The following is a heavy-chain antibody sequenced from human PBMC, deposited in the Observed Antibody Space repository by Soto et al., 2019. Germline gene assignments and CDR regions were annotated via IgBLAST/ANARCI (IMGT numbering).Heavy chain of an antibody. Sequence: QVQLVQSGAEVKKPGSSVKVSCKASGGTFSSYAISWVRQAPGQGLEWMGGIIPIFGTANYAQKFQGRVTITADESTSTAYMELSSLRSEDTAVYYCARSANYYDNSGYFLRGGYYGMDVWGQGTTVTVSS. V-gene: IGHV1-69*01. CDR2: IIPIFGTA. CDR1: GGTFSSYA. J-gene: IGHJ6*02. CDR3: ARSANYYDNSGYFLRGGYYGMDV. D-gene: IGHD3-22*01.